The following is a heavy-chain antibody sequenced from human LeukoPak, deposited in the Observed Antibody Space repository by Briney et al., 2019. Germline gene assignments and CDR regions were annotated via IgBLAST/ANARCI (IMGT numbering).Heavy chain of an antibody. CDR1: GFTFSSYE. Sequence: GGSLRLSCAASGFTFSSYEMNWVRQAPGKGLEWVSYISSSGSTIYYADSVKGRFTISRDNAKNSLYLQMNSLRAEDTAVYYCAREGDGYHFDYWGQGTLVTVSS. J-gene: IGHJ4*02. V-gene: IGHV3-48*03. D-gene: IGHD5-24*01. CDR3: AREGDGYHFDY. CDR2: ISSSGSTI.